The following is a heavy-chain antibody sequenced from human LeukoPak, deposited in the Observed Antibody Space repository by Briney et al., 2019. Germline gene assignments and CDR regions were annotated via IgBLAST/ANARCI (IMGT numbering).Heavy chain of an antibody. CDR1: GFTFDGYA. J-gene: IGHJ2*01. Sequence: PGGSLRLSCAASGFTFDGYAMHWVRQAPGKGLEWVSGISWNSGSIGYADSVRGRFTISRDNTKNSLYLQMNSLRAEDMALYYCVRIALVGWYFDLWGRGTVVTVSS. V-gene: IGHV3-9*03. CDR3: VRIALVGWYFDL. D-gene: IGHD2-21*01. CDR2: ISWNSGSI.